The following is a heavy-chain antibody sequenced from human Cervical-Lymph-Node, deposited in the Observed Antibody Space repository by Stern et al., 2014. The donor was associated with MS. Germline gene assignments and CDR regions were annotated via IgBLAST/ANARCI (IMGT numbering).Heavy chain of an antibody. V-gene: IGHV5-51*01. CDR3: ARQGRYCSGGSCYAFDY. CDR2: IFPGDSDT. Sequence: EVQLEESGAEVKKPGESLKISCKGSGYSFTSYWIGWVRQMPGKGLEWMGVIFPGDSDTRYSPSFQGQVPISADKSISTAYLQWSSLKASDTAMYYCARQGRYCSGGSCYAFDYWGQGTLVTVSS. CDR1: GYSFTSYW. J-gene: IGHJ4*02. D-gene: IGHD2-15*01.